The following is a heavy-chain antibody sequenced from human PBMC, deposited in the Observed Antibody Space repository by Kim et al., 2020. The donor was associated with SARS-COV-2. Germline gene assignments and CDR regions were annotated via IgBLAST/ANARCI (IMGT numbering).Heavy chain of an antibody. Sequence: ASVKVSCKASGYTFTSYGISWVRQAPGQGLEWMGWISAYNGNTNYAQKLQGRVTMTTDTSTSTAYMELRSLRSDDTAVYYCARARGPGPHPLGYCSSTSCYEGYYYYYGMDVWGQGTTVTVSS. V-gene: IGHV1-18*04. CDR3: ARARGPGPHPLGYCSSTSCYEGYYYYYGMDV. D-gene: IGHD2-2*01. CDR1: GYTFTSYG. CDR2: ISAYNGNT. J-gene: IGHJ6*02.